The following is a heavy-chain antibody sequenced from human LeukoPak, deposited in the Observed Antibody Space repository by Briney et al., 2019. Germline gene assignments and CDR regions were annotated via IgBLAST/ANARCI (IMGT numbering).Heavy chain of an antibody. CDR1: GGSISSYY. CDR3: ARGVSRWYYDSSGYYIDY. J-gene: IGHJ4*02. D-gene: IGHD3-22*01. V-gene: IGHV4-59*01. CDR2: IYYSGST. Sequence: SETLSLTCTVSGGSISSYYWSWIRQPPGKGLEWIGYIYYSGSTNYNPSLKSRVTISVDTSKNQFSLKLSSVTAADTAVYYCARGVSRWYYDSSGYYIDYWGQGTLVTVSS.